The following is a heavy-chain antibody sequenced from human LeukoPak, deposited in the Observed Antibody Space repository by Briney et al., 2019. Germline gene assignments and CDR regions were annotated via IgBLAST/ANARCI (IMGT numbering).Heavy chain of an antibody. CDR3: ARGSYYNPPEGDFDS. Sequence: SQTLSLTCVIAGDRVSTNSGACNRTRHSPSSGFEWLGRTYYRYATSRWYTDYDVSLKRQLTINGDTWKNQFSLQLKSVTPENTAVYYCARGSYYNPPEGDFDSWGQGTLVTVSS. CDR1: GDRVSTNSGA. D-gene: IGHD3-10*01. CDR2: TYYRYATSRWYT. J-gene: IGHJ4*02. V-gene: IGHV6-1*01.